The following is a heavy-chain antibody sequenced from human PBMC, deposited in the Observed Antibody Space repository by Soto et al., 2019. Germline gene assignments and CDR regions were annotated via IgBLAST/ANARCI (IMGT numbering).Heavy chain of an antibody. D-gene: IGHD2-15*01. CDR1: GFSFSYAW. V-gene: IGHV3-15*01. CDR3: TTDCSGGRCYTGAHYSFYAMEV. CDR2: VKTKIDGGTS. Sequence: GGSLRLSCAASGFSFSYAWMSWVRQAPGKGLEWVGRVKTKIDGGTSDYAAPVKGRFTISRDDSKRVVFLQMNSLKTEDTAVYYCTTDCSGGRCYTGAHYSFYAMEVWGPGTAVTV. J-gene: IGHJ6*02.